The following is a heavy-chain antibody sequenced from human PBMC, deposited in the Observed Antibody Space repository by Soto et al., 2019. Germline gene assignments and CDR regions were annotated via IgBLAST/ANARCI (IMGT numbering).Heavy chain of an antibody. CDR1: GFTFSSYA. J-gene: IGHJ4*02. CDR2: ISGSGGST. V-gene: IGHV3-23*01. CDR3: AKWVLHAGFLVWLFHYYFDY. Sequence: GGSLRLSCAASGFTFSSYAMSWVRQAPGKGLEWVSAISGSGGSTYYADSVKGRFTISRDNSKNTLYLQMNSLRAEDTAVYHCAKWVLHAGFLVWLFHYYFDYWGQGTLVTVSS. D-gene: IGHD3-3*01.